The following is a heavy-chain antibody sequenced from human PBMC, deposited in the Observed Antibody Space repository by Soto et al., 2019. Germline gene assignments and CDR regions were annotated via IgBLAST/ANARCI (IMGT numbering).Heavy chain of an antibody. CDR1: GYTFTSYA. CDR3: ARGHYDFWSGYYIPDYYYMDV. V-gene: IGHV1-3*01. CDR2: INAGNGNT. J-gene: IGHJ6*03. D-gene: IGHD3-3*01. Sequence: ASVTVSCKASGYTFTSYAMHWVRQAPGQRLEWMGWINAGNGNTKYSQKFQGRVTITRDTSASTAYMELSSLRSEDTAVYYCARGHYDFWSGYYIPDYYYMDVWGKGTTVTVSS.